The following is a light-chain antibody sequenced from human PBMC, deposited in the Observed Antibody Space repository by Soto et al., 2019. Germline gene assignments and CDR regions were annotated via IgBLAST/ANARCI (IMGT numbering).Light chain of an antibody. Sequence: EIVLTQSPATLSLSPGERATLSCRASQSVSSYLAWYQQKPGQAPRLLIYDASNRATGIPARFSGSGSGTDFTLTISSLEPEDFPVYYCQQPSLTFGGGTKVEIK. CDR2: DAS. CDR1: QSVSSY. J-gene: IGKJ4*01. V-gene: IGKV3-11*01. CDR3: QQPSLT.